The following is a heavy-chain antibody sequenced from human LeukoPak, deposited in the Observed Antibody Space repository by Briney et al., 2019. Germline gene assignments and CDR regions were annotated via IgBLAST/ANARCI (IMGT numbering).Heavy chain of an antibody. CDR3: ARSQDYDFWSGPPGWFDP. CDR2: IYYSGST. V-gene: IGHV4-59*08. D-gene: IGHD3-3*01. Sequence: SETLSLTCTVSGGSFSSYYWSLIRQPPGKGLEWIGYIYYSGSTKYNPSLKSRVTISVDTSKNQFSLKLSSVTAADTAVYYCARSQDYDFWSGPPGWFDPWGQGTLVTVSS. CDR1: GGSFSSYY. J-gene: IGHJ5*02.